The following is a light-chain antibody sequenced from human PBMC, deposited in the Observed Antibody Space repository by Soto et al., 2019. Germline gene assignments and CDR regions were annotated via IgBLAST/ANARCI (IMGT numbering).Light chain of an antibody. J-gene: IGKJ1*01. CDR1: QSLSTY. V-gene: IGKV3-15*01. CDR2: GAS. CDR3: QQYNNWPRT. Sequence: EIVLTQSPGTLSLSPGERATLSCRASQSLSTYLAWYQQKPGQAPRLLIYGASTRATGIPARFSGSGSGTEFTLTISSLQSEDFAVYYCQQYNNWPRTFGQGTKVDIK.